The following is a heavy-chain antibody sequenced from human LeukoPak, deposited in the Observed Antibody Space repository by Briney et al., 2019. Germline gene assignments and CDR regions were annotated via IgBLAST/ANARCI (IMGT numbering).Heavy chain of an antibody. J-gene: IGHJ6*02. D-gene: IGHD3-22*01. CDR3: ARDPQLLAERYYDSSGYYYGMDV. V-gene: IGHV4-39*07. Sequence: YYNPSLKSRVTISVDTSKNQFSLKLSSVTAADTAVYYCARDPQLLAERYYDSSGYYYGMDVWGQGTTVTVSS.